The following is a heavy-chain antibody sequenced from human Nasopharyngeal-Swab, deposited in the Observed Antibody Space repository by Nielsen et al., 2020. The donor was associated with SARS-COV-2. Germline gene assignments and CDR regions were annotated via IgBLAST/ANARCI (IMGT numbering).Heavy chain of an antibody. Sequence: GESLKISCVASGFTFRAYWMCLVRQAPAKGLEWVASIKQDGSEKNYVDSVKGRFTISRDNAKNSLFLQMDSLRTEDTAFYYCARVGGRTSPMGSWGQGTLVTVSS. D-gene: IGHD3-10*01. V-gene: IGHV3-7*01. CDR1: GFTFRAYW. J-gene: IGHJ4*02. CDR2: IKQDGSEK. CDR3: ARVGGRTSPMGS.